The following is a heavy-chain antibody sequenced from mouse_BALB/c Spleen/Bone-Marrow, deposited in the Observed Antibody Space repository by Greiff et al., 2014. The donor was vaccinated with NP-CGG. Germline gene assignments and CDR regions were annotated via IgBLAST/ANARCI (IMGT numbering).Heavy chain of an antibody. CDR3: ARVYRWYFDV. CDR2: IWAGGST. J-gene: IGHJ1*01. V-gene: IGHV2-9*02. Sequence: QVHVKQSGPGLVAPSQSLSITCTVSGFSLTSYGVHWVRQPPGKGLEWLGVIWAGGSTNYNSALMSRLSISKDNSKSQVFLKMNSLQTDDTAMYYCARVYRWYFDVWGAGTTVTVSS. D-gene: IGHD2-3*01. CDR1: GFSLTSYG.